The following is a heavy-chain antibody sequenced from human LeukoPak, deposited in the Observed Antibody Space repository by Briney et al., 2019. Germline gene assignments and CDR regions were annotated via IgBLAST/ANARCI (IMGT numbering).Heavy chain of an antibody. J-gene: IGHJ6*02. V-gene: IGHV4-61*01. CDR1: GGSVSSGSYY. Sequence: SETLSLTCTASGGSVSSGSYYWSWIRQPPGKGLEWIGYIYYSGSTNYNPSLKSRVTISVDTSKNQFSLKLSSVTAADTAVYYCARDGHRDNSSSWYSPYYYYYYGMDVWGQGTTVTVSS. CDR3: ARDGHRDNSSSWYSPYYYYYYGMDV. CDR2: IYYSGST. D-gene: IGHD6-13*01.